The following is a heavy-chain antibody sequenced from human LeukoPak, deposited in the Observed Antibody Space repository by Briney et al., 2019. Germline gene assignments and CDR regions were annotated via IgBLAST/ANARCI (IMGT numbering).Heavy chain of an antibody. CDR3: AREEWGYCSGGSCYGRDY. Sequence: ASVKVSCKASGYTFTGYYMHWVRQAPGQGLEWMGWINPNSGGTNYAQKFQGRVTMTRDTSTSTVYMELSSLRSEDTAVYYCAREEWGYCSGGSCYGRDYWGQGTLVTVSS. V-gene: IGHV1-2*02. CDR2: INPNSGGT. J-gene: IGHJ4*02. CDR1: GYTFTGYY. D-gene: IGHD2-15*01.